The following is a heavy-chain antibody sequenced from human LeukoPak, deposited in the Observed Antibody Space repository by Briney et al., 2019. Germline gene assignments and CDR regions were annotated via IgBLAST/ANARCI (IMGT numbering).Heavy chain of an antibody. J-gene: IGHJ5*02. D-gene: IGHD2-2*01. CDR2: IYYSGST. V-gene: IGHV4-39*01. CDR3: ATSRQLLDNWFDP. CDR1: GGSISSSSYY. Sequence: SETLSLTRTVSGGSISSSSYYWGWIRQPPGKGLEWIGSIYYSGSTYYNPSLKSRVTISVDTSKNQFSLKLSSVTAADTALYYCATSRQLLDNWFDPWGQGTLVTVSS.